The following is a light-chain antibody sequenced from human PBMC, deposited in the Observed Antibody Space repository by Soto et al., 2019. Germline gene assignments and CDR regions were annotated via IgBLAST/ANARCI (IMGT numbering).Light chain of an antibody. Sequence: DIPQTQSPPSPSVHVRDRVTITCRASQTIGKDLNWYQQQPGKVPKLLIYDASYLQSGVPSRFSGSGSGTEFTLNISCLQPEDFATYYCLQHNSYPRTFGPGTKVDIK. J-gene: IGKJ1*01. CDR3: LQHNSYPRT. CDR1: QTIGKD. CDR2: DAS. V-gene: IGKV1-17*01.